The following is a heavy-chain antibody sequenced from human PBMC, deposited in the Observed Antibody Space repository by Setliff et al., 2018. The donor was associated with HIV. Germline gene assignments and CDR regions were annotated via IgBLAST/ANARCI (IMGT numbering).Heavy chain of an antibody. CDR2: TYIGAT. D-gene: IGHD1-26*01. CDR1: GYTFTSYG. V-gene: IGHV1-18*04. Sequence: ASVKVSCKASGYTFTSYGMNWVRQAPGQGLEWMGWTYIGATNYAQKFRDRLTVTTDTSTSTAYMELRSLSPDDTAVYYCATGGGQSFDYWGQGTLVTRLL. J-gene: IGHJ4*02. CDR3: ATGGGQSFDY.